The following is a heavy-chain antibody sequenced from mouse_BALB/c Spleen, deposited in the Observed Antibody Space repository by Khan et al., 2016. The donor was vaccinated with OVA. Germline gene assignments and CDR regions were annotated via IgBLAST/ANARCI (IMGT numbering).Heavy chain of an antibody. V-gene: IGHV9-1*02. CDR3: ARYGNYEAFGWYFDV. J-gene: IGHJ1*01. D-gene: IGHD2-1*01. CDR2: INTSTGEP. Sequence: QIQLVQSGPELKKPGETVKISCKASGYTFTNYGMNWVKQAPGKGLKWMGWINTSTGEPTYADDFKGRFAFSLETSASTAYLQINNLKNEDMATYFCARYGNYEAFGWYFDVWGAVTTVTVA. CDR1: GYTFTNYG.